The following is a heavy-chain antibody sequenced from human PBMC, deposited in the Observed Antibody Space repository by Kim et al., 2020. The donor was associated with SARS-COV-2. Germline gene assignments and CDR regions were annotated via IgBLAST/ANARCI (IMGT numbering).Heavy chain of an antibody. Sequence: SETLSLTCTVSGGSISSYYWSWIRQPAGKGLEWIGRIYTSGSTNYNPSLKSRVTMSVDTPKNQFSLKLSSVTPADTAVYYCARDHGRWDIVVVPAAMRYWYFDLWGHGTLVTVSS. CDR3: ARDHGRWDIVVVPAAMRYWYFDL. CDR1: GGSISSYY. V-gene: IGHV4-4*07. J-gene: IGHJ2*01. D-gene: IGHD2-2*01. CDR2: IYTSGST.